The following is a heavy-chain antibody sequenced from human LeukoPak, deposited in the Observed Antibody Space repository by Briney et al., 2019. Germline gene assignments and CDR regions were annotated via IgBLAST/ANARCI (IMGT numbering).Heavy chain of an antibody. D-gene: IGHD3-22*01. CDR1: GYSFTSYW. V-gene: IGHV5-51*01. J-gene: IGHJ4*02. CDR2: IYPGDSDT. CDR3: ARLLPMIRGTYYFDY. Sequence: GESLKISCKGSGYSFTSYWIGWVRQMPGKGLEWMGIIYPGDSDTRYSPSFQGQVTISADKSISTAYLQWSSLKASDTAMYYCARLLPMIRGTYYFDYWGQGTLVTVSS.